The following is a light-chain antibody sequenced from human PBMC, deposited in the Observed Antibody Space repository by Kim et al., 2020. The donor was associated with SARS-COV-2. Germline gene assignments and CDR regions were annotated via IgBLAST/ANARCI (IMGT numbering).Light chain of an antibody. CDR1: SGSIGSNY. J-gene: IGLJ3*02. V-gene: IGLV6-57*03. CDR3: QSYDSTPSWV. CDR2: EDN. Sequence: KFMLTQPHSVSEAPGRTVTISCTRSSGSIGSNYVQWYQQRPGSAPTTVIYEDNQRPSGVPDRFSGSIDSSSNSASLTISGLKTEDETDYYCQSYDSTPSWVFGGGTQLTVL.